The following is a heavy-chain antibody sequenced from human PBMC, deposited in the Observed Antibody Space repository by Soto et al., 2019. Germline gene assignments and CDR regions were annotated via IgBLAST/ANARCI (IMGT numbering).Heavy chain of an antibody. CDR2: IYHPGNT. V-gene: IGHV4-30-4*01. J-gene: IGHJ6*02. Sequence: QVQLHQAGPGRVKPSQTLSLECTGIGGSVNTGDNYWSWVRQSPGRGLEWIGYIYHPGNTFYNPAIENRVTMSVDASKNQFSLPLTSVTAADTAVYFCAREPLDGMDVWGQGTNVTVSS. CDR3: AREPLDGMDV. CDR1: GGSVNTGDNY.